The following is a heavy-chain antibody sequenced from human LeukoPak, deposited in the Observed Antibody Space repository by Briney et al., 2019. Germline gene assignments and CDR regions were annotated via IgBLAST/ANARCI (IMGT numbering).Heavy chain of an antibody. V-gene: IGHV4-34*01. Sequence: SETLSLTCAVYGGSFSGYYWSWIRQPPGKGLEWIGEINHSGSTNYNPSLKSRVTISVDKSKNQFSLKLSSVTAADTAVYYCASHYSSGWYVRDYWGQGTLVTVSS. CDR2: INHSGST. D-gene: IGHD6-19*01. J-gene: IGHJ4*02. CDR1: GGSFSGYY. CDR3: ASHYSSGWYVRDY.